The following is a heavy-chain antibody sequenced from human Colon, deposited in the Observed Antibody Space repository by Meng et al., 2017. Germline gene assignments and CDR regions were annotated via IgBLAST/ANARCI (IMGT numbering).Heavy chain of an antibody. D-gene: IGHD3-10*01. V-gene: IGHV4-39*07. Sequence: QVQLQESGPGLVKPSQTRSLTCTVSGSISISGYYWSWIRQPPGKGLEWIGEINHSGSTKYNPSLKSRVTISVDTSKKQFSLNLRSVTAADTAVYYCARGGSVPMVLSYWGQGTLVTVSS. J-gene: IGHJ4*02. CDR2: INHSGST. CDR1: GSISISGYY. CDR3: ARGGSVPMVLSY.